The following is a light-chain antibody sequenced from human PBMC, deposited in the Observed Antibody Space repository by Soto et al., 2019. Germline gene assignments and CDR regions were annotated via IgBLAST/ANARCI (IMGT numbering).Light chain of an antibody. CDR1: QSVFYSPSKKNY. CDR2: WAS. Sequence: DIVMTQSPDSLAVSLGERATINCKSSQSVFYSPSKKNYLAWYQQRSGQPPKLLIYWASTRESGVPDRFSGSGSGTDFTLTISSLQAEDVAVYYCQQYYTTPFSFGPGTKVDI. V-gene: IGKV4-1*01. CDR3: QQYYTTPFS. J-gene: IGKJ3*01.